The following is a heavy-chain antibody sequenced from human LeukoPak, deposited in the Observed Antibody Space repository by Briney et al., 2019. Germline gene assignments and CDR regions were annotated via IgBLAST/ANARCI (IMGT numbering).Heavy chain of an antibody. CDR2: IYWDDDK. CDR1: GFSLSTSGVG. Sequence: ESGPTLVKPTQTLTLTCTFSGFSLSTSGVGVGWIRQPPGKALEWLALIYWDDDKRYSPSLKSRLTITKVTSKNQVVLTMTNMDPVDTATYYCAHRRSRLLADDAFDIWGQGTMVTVSS. CDR3: AHRRSRLLADDAFDI. D-gene: IGHD6-19*01. J-gene: IGHJ3*02. V-gene: IGHV2-5*02.